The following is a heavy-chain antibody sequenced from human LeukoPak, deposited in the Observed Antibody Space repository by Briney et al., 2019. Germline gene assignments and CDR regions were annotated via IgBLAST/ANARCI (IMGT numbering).Heavy chain of an antibody. CDR3: ARFGLKSRPDAFDI. J-gene: IGHJ3*02. V-gene: IGHV4-30-2*01. CDR2: IYHSGST. CDR1: GGSISSGGSS. Sequence: PSQTLSLTCAVSGGSISSGGSSWSWIRQPPGKGLEWIGYIYHSGSTYYNPSLKSRVTISVDRSKNQFSLKLSSVTAADTAVYYCARFGLKSRPDAFDIWGQGTMVTVSS. D-gene: IGHD3-10*01.